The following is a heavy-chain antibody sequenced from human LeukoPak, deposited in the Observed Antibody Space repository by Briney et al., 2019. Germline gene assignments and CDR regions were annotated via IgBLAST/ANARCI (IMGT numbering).Heavy chain of an antibody. CDR1: GGPISSYY. J-gene: IGHJ6*03. Sequence: SETLSLTCTVSGGPISSYYWSWIRQPPGKGLEWIGYIYYSGSTNYNPSLKSRVTISVDTSKNQFSLKLSSVTAADTAVYYCARAIYYYMDVWGKGTTVTISS. V-gene: IGHV4-59*01. CDR2: IYYSGST. CDR3: ARAIYYYMDV.